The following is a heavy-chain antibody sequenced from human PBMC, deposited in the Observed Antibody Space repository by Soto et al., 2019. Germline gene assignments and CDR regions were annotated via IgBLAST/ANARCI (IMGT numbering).Heavy chain of an antibody. CDR1: GFTFSSYG. D-gene: IGHD2-2*01. CDR3: ATDPTAVVVPAATNSRHSDAFDI. CDR2: IWYDGSNK. Sequence: GGSLRLSCAASGFTFSSYGMHWVRQAPGKGLEWVAVIWYDGSNKYYADSVKGRFTISRDNSKNTLYLQMNSLRAEDTAVYYCATDPTAVVVPAATNSRHSDAFDIWGQGTMVTVSS. J-gene: IGHJ3*02. V-gene: IGHV3-33*01.